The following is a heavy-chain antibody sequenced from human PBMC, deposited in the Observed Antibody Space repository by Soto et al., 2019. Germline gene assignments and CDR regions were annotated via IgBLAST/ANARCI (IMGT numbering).Heavy chain of an antibody. CDR2: INAGSGNT. V-gene: IGHV1-3*01. CDR3: PRESYYGSGSSWFDP. CDR1: GYTFTSYY. D-gene: IGHD3-10*01. Sequence: ASAKVSCKASGYTFTSYYMHWVRQAPGQRLEWMGLINAGSGNTKYSQKFQGRVTITRDTSASTAYMELSSLRSEDTAVYYCPRESYYGSGSSWFDPWGQGTLVTVSS. J-gene: IGHJ5*02.